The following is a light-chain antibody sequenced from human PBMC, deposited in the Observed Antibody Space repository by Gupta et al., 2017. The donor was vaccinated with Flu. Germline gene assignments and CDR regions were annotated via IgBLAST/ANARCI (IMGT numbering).Light chain of an antibody. CDR1: SSDIGSYNR. Sequence: QSALTQPPSVSGSPGQSVTISCTGTSSDIGSYNRVSWYHQPPGTAPKRMIYEVSNRPSGVPNRFSGSKSGNTASLTITGLQAEDEADYYCSSYTSSSTYVFGTGTKVTV. CDR2: EVS. CDR3: SSYTSSSTYV. V-gene: IGLV2-18*02. J-gene: IGLJ1*01.